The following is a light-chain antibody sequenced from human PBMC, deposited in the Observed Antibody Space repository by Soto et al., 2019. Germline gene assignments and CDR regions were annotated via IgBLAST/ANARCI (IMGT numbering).Light chain of an antibody. J-gene: IGKJ1*01. CDR2: WAS. V-gene: IGKV4-1*01. Sequence: DIVMTQSPDSLAVSLGERATINCKSSQSGLYSSNNENYLAWYQQKPGQPPSLLIYWASTRESGVPDRFSGSGSGTDFTLTISSLQAEDLAVYYCQQYYSTPPTFGQGTKVEIK. CDR3: QQYYSTPPT. CDR1: QSGLYSSNNENY.